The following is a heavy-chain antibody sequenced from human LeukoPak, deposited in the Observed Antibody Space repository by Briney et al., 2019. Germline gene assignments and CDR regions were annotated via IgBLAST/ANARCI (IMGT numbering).Heavy chain of an antibody. Sequence: ASVKVSCKASGYTFTGYYMHRVRQAPGQGLEWMGWINPNSGGTNYAQKFQGRVTMTRDTSISTAYMELSRLRSDDTAVYYCARDRSGYYDSSGYYYPRDAFDIWGQGTMVTVSS. V-gene: IGHV1-2*02. J-gene: IGHJ3*02. CDR3: ARDRSGYYDSSGYYYPRDAFDI. D-gene: IGHD3-22*01. CDR2: INPNSGGT. CDR1: GYTFTGYY.